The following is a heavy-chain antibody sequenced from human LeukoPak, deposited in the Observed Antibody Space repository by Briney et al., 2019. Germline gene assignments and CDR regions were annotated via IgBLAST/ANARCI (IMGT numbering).Heavy chain of an antibody. CDR2: ISYSDTYT. V-gene: IGHV3-11*06. CDR3: ARVKTYGDYECWFDP. CDR1: GFTFTDYY. Sequence: GGSLRLSCAASGFTFTDYYMSWIRKAPGKGLEGGSYISYSDTYTGYADSVEGRFTISRDNAKNSLYLQMNSLRAEDTAVYYCARVKTYGDYECWFDPWGQGTLVTVSS. D-gene: IGHD4-17*01. J-gene: IGHJ5*02.